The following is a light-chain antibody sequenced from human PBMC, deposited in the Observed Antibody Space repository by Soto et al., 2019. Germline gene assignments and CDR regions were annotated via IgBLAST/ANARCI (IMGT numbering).Light chain of an antibody. Sequence: DIRMTQSPSYLSASVGDPVPITCRASQSISSHLNWYQQKPGKAPNLLMYTASNLQSGVPSRFSGSGSGTDFTLTISSLQPEDFATYYCQESYSTPISFGQGTRLEIK. CDR2: TAS. J-gene: IGKJ5*01. CDR1: QSISSH. CDR3: QESYSTPIS. V-gene: IGKV1-39*01.